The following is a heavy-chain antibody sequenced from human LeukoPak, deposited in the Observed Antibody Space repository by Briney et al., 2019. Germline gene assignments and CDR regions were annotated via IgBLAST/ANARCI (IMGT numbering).Heavy chain of an antibody. CDR2: IYYSGST. V-gene: IGHV4-30-4*01. D-gene: IGHD3-22*01. Sequence: PSQTLSLTCTVSGGSISRGDYYWSWIRQPPGKGLEWIGYIYYSGSTYYNPSLKSRVTISVDTSKNHFSLKLSSVTAAYTAVYYCARDKWYHYSSGYSQYYYYYGFDVWGQGTTVTVSS. CDR1: GGSISRGDYY. CDR3: ARDKWYHYSSGYSQYYYYYGFDV. J-gene: IGHJ6*02.